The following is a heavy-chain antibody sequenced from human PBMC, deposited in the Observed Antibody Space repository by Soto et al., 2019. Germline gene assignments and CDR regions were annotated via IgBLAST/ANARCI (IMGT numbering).Heavy chain of an antibody. V-gene: IGHV3-7*01. J-gene: IGHJ4*02. D-gene: IGHD3-3*01. CDR3: ASLASTYYDSWSGYEVGYFDY. Sequence: EVQLVESGGGLVQPGGSLRLSCAASGFTFSSYWMSWVRQAPGKGLEWVANIKQDGSGKYYVDSVKGRFTISRDNANNSLYHQMTSMRAEDTALYYCASLASTYYDSWSGYEVGYFDYWGQGALVTVAS. CDR1: GFTFSSYW. CDR2: IKQDGSGK.